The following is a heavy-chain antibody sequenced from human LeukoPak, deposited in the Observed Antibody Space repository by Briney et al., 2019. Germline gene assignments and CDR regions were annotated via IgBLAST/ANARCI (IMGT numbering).Heavy chain of an antibody. CDR1: GYTFTSYA. J-gene: IGHJ3*02. V-gene: IGHV7-4-1*02. D-gene: IGHD3-22*01. CDR2: INTNTGNP. CDR3: ARVVHPYDYESSGLTYDAFDI. Sequence: ASVKVSCKASGYTFTSYAMDWVRQAPGQGLEWLGWINTNTGNPTYAQGFTGRFVFSLDTSVNTAYLQISSLKAEDTAVYYCARVVHPYDYESSGLTYDAFDIWGQGTMVTVSS.